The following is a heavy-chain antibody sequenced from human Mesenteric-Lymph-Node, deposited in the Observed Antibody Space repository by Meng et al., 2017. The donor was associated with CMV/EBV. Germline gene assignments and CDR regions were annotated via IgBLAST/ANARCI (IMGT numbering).Heavy chain of an antibody. CDR1: GFTFSNYD. D-gene: IGHD2-2*01. J-gene: IGHJ6*02. V-gene: IGHV3-13*01. CDR2: IDTDGER. Sequence: GGSLRLSCAASGFTFSNYDIHWVRQTAGKGLEWVSAIDTDGERYYSGSVKGRFTISREDATKSLYLQMNSLRAGDTAVYYCARGSCSSTSCAPVFYYYYGMDVWGQGTTVTVSS. CDR3: ARGSCSSTSCAPVFYYYYGMDV.